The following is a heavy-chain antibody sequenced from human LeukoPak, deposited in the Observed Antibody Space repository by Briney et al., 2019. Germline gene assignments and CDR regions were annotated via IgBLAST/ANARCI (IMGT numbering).Heavy chain of an antibody. J-gene: IGHJ3*02. D-gene: IGHD3-3*01. CDR3: AREPPTFWSGYSDAFDI. CDR2: IYYSGST. V-gene: IGHV4-30-4*08. Sequence: PSETLSLTCTVSGGSISSGDYYWSWTRQPPGKGLEWIGYIYYSGSTYYNPSLKSRVTISVDTSKNQFSLKLSSVTAADTAVYYCAREPPTFWSGYSDAFDIWGQGTMVTVSS. CDR1: GGSISSGDYY.